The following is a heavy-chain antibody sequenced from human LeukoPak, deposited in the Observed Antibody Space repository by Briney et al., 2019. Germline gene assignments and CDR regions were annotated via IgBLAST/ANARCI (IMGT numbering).Heavy chain of an antibody. D-gene: IGHD3-10*01. CDR1: GFTFSDYY. J-gene: IGHJ4*02. CDR3: ARVVYYGSGSPIDY. V-gene: IGHV3-11*06. CDR2: ISSSSSYT. Sequence: GGSLRLSCAASGFTFSDYYMSWIRQAPGKGLEWVSYISSSSSYTNYADSVKGRFTISRDNAKNLLYLQMNSLRAEDTAVYYCARVVYYGSGSPIDYWGQGTLVTVSS.